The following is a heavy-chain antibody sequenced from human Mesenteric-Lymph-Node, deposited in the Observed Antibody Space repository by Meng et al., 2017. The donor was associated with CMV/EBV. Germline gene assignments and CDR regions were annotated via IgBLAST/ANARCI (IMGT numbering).Heavy chain of an antibody. J-gene: IGHJ4*02. D-gene: IGHD4-11*01. Sequence: SETLSLTCTVSGVSITSDHYWGWIRQPPGKGLEWIGSVYRTGSPYYHPSLKSRVIISLDTSKNQFSLKVPSVTAADTATYYCASPTGSFGNYAYWGQGILVTVSS. CDR2: VYRTGSP. CDR3: ASPTGSFGNYAY. CDR1: GVSITSDHY. V-gene: IGHV4-38-2*02.